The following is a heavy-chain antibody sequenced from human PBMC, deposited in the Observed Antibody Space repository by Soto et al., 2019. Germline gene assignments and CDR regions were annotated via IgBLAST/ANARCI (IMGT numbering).Heavy chain of an antibody. CDR1: GYTFTGYY. D-gene: IGHD3-16*02. CDR2: INPNSGGT. CDR3: ARGIMITFGGVIVILGFDY. V-gene: IGHV1-2*02. Sequence: ASVKVSCKASGYTFTGYYMHWVRQAPGQGLEWMGWINPNSGGTNYAQKFQGRVTMIRDTSISTAYMELSRLRSDDTAVYSCARGIMITFGGVIVILGFDYWGQGTLVTVSS. J-gene: IGHJ4*02.